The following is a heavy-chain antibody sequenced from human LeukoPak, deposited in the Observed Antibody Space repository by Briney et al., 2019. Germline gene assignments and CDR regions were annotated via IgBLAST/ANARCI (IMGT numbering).Heavy chain of an antibody. CDR3: ARFGSDWANDC. J-gene: IGHJ4*02. CDR1: RFTFSSYW. V-gene: IGHV3-74*01. Sequence: PGGSLRLSCAASRFTFSSYWMHWVRQAPGKGLVWVARINTDGSTTGYTDSVKGRFAISRDNAKNTLYLQMNSLRVEDTAVYYCARFGSDWANDCWGQGTLVTVSS. CDR2: INTDGSTT. D-gene: IGHD6-19*01.